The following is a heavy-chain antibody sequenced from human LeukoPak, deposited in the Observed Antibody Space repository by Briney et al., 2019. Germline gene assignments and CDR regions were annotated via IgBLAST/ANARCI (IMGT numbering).Heavy chain of an antibody. V-gene: IGHV1-8*02. J-gene: IGHJ5*02. CDR2: MDPNSGNT. CDR3: ARGDYCSGGSCYNWFDP. CDR1: GGTFSSYA. D-gene: IGHD2-15*01. Sequence: ASVKVSCKASGGTFSSYAINWVRQATGQGLEWMGWMDPNSGNTGYAQKFQGRVTMTRNTSISTAYMELSSLRSEDTAVYYCARGDYCSGGSCYNWFDPWGQGTLVTVSS.